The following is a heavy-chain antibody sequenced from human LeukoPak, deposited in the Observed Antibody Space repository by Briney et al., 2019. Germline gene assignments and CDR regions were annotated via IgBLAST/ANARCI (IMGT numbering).Heavy chain of an antibody. CDR2: INPNSGGT. V-gene: IGHV1-2*02. CDR1: GYTFTGYY. D-gene: IGHD6-13*01. J-gene: IGHJ3*02. CDR3: QSSSWYSTYAFDI. Sequence: ASVKVSCKASGYTFTGYYMHWVRQAPGQGLEWMGWINPNSGGTNYAQKFQGRVTMTRDTSISTAYMELSRLRSDDTAVHYCQSSSWYSTYAFDIWGQGTMVTVSS.